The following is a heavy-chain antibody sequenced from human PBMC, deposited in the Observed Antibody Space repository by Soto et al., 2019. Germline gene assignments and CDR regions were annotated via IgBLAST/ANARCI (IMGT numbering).Heavy chain of an antibody. CDR2: INPNSGGT. V-gene: IGHV1-2*02. Sequence: ASVKVSCKASGYTFTGYYMHWVRQAPGQGLEWMGWINPNSGGTNYAQKFQGRATMTRDTSISTAYMELSRLRSDDTAVYYCARETGTTNWFDPWGQGTLVTVSS. D-gene: IGHD1-7*01. J-gene: IGHJ5*02. CDR1: GYTFTGYY. CDR3: ARETGTTNWFDP.